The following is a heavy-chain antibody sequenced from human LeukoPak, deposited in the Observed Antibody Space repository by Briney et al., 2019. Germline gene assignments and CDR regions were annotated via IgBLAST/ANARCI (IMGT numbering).Heavy chain of an antibody. CDR2: INHSGST. CDR3: ARQRTYYYDSSGYYRRYYFDY. V-gene: IGHV4-39*01. D-gene: IGHD3-22*01. Sequence: SETLSLTCTVSGGSIRSSSYYWSWIRQPPGKGLEWIGEINHSGSTNYNPSLKSRVTISVDTSKNQFSLKLSSVTAADTAVYYCARQRTYYYDSSGYYRRYYFDYWGQGTLVTVSS. J-gene: IGHJ4*02. CDR1: GGSIRSSSYY.